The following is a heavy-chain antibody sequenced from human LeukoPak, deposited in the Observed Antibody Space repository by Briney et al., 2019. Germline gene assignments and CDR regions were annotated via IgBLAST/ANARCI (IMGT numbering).Heavy chain of an antibody. J-gene: IGHJ3*02. D-gene: IGHD3-22*01. CDR1: GYTFTGYY. CDR2: INPNSGGT. Sequence: ASVKVSCKASGYTFTGYYMHWVRQAPGQGLEWMGWINPNSGGTNYAQKFQGRVTMTRDTSISTAYMELSRLRSDDTAVYYCARRYYYDSSGSDAFDIWGQGTMVTVSS. CDR3: ARRYYYDSSGSDAFDI. V-gene: IGHV1-2*02.